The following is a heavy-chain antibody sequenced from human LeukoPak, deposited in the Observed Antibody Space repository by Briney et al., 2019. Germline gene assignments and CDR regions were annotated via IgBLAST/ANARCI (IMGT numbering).Heavy chain of an antibody. CDR2: ISYDGSRK. J-gene: IGHJ4*02. V-gene: IGHV3-30-3*01. Sequence: GGSLRLSCAASGFIFSNYAMHCVRQAPGKGLEWVAVISYDGSRKYYADSVKGRFTISKDNSKNTLSLQMNSLRVEDTAVYYCAKGRDFLDYWGQGTLVTVSS. CDR3: AKGRDFLDY. D-gene: IGHD2/OR15-2a*01. CDR1: GFIFSNYA.